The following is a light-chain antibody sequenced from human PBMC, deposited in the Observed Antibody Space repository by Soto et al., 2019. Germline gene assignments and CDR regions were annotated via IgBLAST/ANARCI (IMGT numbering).Light chain of an antibody. CDR1: QSVSSSY. CDR2: GAS. J-gene: IGKJ1*01. Sequence: EIVLTQSPGTLSLSPGERATLSCRASQSVSSSYLAWYQQKPGQAPRLLIYGASSRATGIPDRFSGSGSGTDFTLTISRLEPKDVAVYYCQQYGSSPTWTFGQGTKVEIK. V-gene: IGKV3-20*01. CDR3: QQYGSSPTWT.